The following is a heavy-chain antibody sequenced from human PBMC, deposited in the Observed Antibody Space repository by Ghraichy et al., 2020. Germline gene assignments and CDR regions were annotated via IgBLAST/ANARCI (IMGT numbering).Heavy chain of an antibody. D-gene: IGHD4-11*01. CDR1: GGSISSGGYY. CDR3: ARDFPYSNWEDYYGMDV. J-gene: IGHJ6*02. V-gene: IGHV4-31*03. Sequence: SETLSLTCTVSGGSISSGGYYWSWIRQHPGKGLEWIGYIYYSGSTYYNPSLKSRVTISVDTSKNQFSLKLSSVTAADTAVYYCARDFPYSNWEDYYGMDVWGQGTTVTVSS. CDR2: IYYSGST.